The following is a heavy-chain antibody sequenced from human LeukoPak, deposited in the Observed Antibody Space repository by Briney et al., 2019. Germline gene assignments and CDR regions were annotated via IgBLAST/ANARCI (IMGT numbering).Heavy chain of an antibody. D-gene: IGHD5-18*01. J-gene: IGHJ4*02. CDR1: GGSISSYY. CDR2: IYYSGST. Sequence: SETLSLTCTVSGGSISSYYWSWLRQPPGKGLEWIGYIYYSGSTNYNPSLMSRVTISVDTSKNQFSLKLSSVTAADTTVYYCASHGGYSYIDYWGQGTLVTVSS. CDR3: ASHGGYSYIDY. V-gene: IGHV4-59*01.